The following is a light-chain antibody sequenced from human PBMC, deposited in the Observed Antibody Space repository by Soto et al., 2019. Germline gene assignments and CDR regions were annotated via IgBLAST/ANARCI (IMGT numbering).Light chain of an antibody. CDR2: VAF. CDR1: QSLPHKNRYNY. Sequence: VVTLSTRSLPVPLGEPASISCRSSQSLPHKNRYNYLAWYQQKPGQSPQFLIYVAFSRSSGVPDRFSGSGSGTDFTLTISRLEADDFAIYYCMQSIHSPRTFGQGTKVDI. V-gene: IGKV2-28*01. J-gene: IGKJ1*01. CDR3: MQSIHSPRT.